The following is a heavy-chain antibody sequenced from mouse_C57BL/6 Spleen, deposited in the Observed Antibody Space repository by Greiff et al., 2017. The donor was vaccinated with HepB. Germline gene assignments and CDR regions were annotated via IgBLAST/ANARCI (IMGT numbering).Heavy chain of an antibody. CDR2: ISSGSSTI. CDR1: GFTFSDYG. CDR3: ARREIYDGDPFDY. D-gene: IGHD2-3*01. Sequence: EVKLVESGGGLVKPGGSLKLSCAASGFTFSDYGMHWVRQAPEKGLEWVAYISSGSSTIYYADTVKGRFTISRDNAKNTLFLQMTSLRSEDTAMYYCARREIYDGDPFDYWGQGTTLTVSS. V-gene: IGHV5-17*01. J-gene: IGHJ2*01.